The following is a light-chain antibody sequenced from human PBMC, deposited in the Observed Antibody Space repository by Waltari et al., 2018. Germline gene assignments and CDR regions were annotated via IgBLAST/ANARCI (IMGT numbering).Light chain of an antibody. Sequence: EIVLTQSPGTLSLSAGERATISCMASQTLNNNYLAWYQQKPGQAPGLLIYAASKRATGVPDRFSGSESGTDFTLTISRLEPEDFAMYYCQQYGSSPYSFGQGARVDFK. CDR1: QTLNNNY. V-gene: IGKV3-20*01. CDR2: AAS. CDR3: QQYGSSPYS. J-gene: IGKJ2*01.